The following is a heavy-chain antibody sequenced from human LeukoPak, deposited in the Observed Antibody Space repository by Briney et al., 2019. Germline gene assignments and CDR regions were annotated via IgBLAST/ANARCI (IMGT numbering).Heavy chain of an antibody. D-gene: IGHD3-9*01. J-gene: IGHJ4*02. CDR2: IYYSGST. Sequence: SETLSLTCTVSGGSINSYYWSWIRQPPGKGLEWIGYIYYSGSTNYNPSLKSRVTISVDTSKNQFSLKLSSVTAADTAVYYCARVDILTGYHLDYWGQGTLVTVSS. V-gene: IGHV4-59*01. CDR3: ARVDILTGYHLDY. CDR1: GGSINSYY.